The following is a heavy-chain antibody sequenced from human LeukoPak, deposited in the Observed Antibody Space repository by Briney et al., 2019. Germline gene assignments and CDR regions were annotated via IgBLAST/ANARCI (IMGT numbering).Heavy chain of an antibody. D-gene: IGHD6-13*01. Sequence: GGSLRLSCEASGFAFSSYWASWVRQAPGKGLEWVSAISGSGGSTYYADSVKGRFTISRDNSKNTLYLQMNSLRAEDTAVYYCAKDVRMSNRVAAAGTYYWGQGTLVTVSS. CDR3: AKDVRMSNRVAAAGTYY. V-gene: IGHV3-23*01. J-gene: IGHJ4*02. CDR2: ISGSGGST. CDR1: GFAFSSYW.